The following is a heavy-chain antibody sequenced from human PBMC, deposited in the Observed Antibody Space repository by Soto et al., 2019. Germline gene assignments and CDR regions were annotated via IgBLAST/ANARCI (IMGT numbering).Heavy chain of an antibody. CDR2: INAGNGNT. D-gene: IGHD3-22*01. Sequence: ASVKVSCKASGYIFSTYAIHWVRQAPGQKFEWMGWINAGNGNTKYSQKFQDRVTFTRDTSASTASMELSSLRSGDTAVYYCARGTTFSMKGAANWLDPWGRGTLVTVSS. CDR3: ARGTTFSMKGAANWLDP. V-gene: IGHV1-3*01. CDR1: GYIFSTYA. J-gene: IGHJ5*02.